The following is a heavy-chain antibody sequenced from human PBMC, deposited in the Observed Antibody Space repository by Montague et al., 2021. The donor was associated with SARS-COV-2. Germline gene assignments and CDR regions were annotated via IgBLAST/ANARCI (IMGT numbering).Heavy chain of an antibody. CDR3: ARRAQGQLSWFFGL. CDR1: GGSISSGTYY. CDR2: INYSGKT. Sequence: SETLSLTCTVSGGSISSGTYYWGWVRQPPGKGLEWIGTINYSGKTYYNPSLKSRVTISVDTSKNQFSLKVTSVTAADTAVYYCARRAQGQLSWFFGLWGRGTLVTVSS. V-gene: IGHV4-39*01. J-gene: IGHJ2*01. D-gene: IGHD6-13*01.